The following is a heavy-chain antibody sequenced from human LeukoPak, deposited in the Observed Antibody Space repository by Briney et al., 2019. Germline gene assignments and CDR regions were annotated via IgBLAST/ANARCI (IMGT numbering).Heavy chain of an antibody. Sequence: GSLRLSCAASGFTFSSYSMNWVRQPPGKGLEWIGDISYDGTLKYNPSLKSRVALSIDTSMNQFSLNLSSVTAADTAVYYCARDKTPSGWYPGTFESWGQGAVVTVSS. D-gene: IGHD6-19*01. CDR2: ISYDGTL. CDR3: ARDKTPSGWYPGTFES. J-gene: IGHJ5*01. CDR1: GFTFSSYS. V-gene: IGHV4-59*01.